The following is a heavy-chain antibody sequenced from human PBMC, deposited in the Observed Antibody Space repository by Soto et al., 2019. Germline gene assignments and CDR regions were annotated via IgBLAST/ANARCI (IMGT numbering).Heavy chain of an antibody. CDR1: GFTFSSYW. CDR3: ARSLNRRSTFDP. J-gene: IGHJ5*02. Sequence: GGSLRLSCAASGFTFSSYWMHWVRQAPGKGLVWVSRINSDGSTTTYADSVKGRFTISRDNAKNTLYLQMNSLRAEDAAVYYCARSLNRRSTFDPWGKGNLVTVYS. V-gene: IGHV3-74*01. CDR2: INSDGSTT.